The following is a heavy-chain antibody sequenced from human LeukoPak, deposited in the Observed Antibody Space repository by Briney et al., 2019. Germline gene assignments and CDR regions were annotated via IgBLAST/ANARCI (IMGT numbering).Heavy chain of an antibody. D-gene: IGHD5-12*01. CDR2: IIGSSGDA. V-gene: IGHV3-23*01. CDR1: GFSFSNFA. CDR3: AKGAYDYIEMGYFDY. J-gene: IGHJ4*02. Sequence: GASLRLSCAASGFSFSNFAMSWVRQAPGKGLEWVSLIIGSSGDAFYADSVKGRFTISRDSSKNRLYLQMNSLRAEDTALYYCAKGAYDYIEMGYFDYWGQGTLVTVSS.